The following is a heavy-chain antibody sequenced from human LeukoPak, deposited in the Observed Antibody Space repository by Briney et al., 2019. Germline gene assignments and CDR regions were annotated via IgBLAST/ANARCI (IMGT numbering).Heavy chain of an antibody. Sequence: PGRSLRLSCAASGFTFSSYAMHWVRQAPGKGLEWVAVISYDGSNKYYADSVKGRFTISRDNSKNTLYLQMNSLRAEDTAVYYCARDKFLSVAGIFDYWGQGTLATVSS. CDR3: ARDKFLSVAGIFDY. D-gene: IGHD6-19*01. J-gene: IGHJ4*02. V-gene: IGHV3-30-3*01. CDR1: GFTFSSYA. CDR2: ISYDGSNK.